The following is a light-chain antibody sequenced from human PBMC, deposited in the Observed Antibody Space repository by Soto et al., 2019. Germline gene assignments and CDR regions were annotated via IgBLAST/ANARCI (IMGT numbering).Light chain of an antibody. J-gene: IGKJ1*01. Sequence: DIQMTQSPASLSASVGDSVTITCRASESIRTSLNWYQQKPGKAPKFLIYDASKLESWVPSRFTGSGYGTDFILTITSLQPEDFATYYCQQSYDLPRTFGQGTTVEIK. V-gene: IGKV1-39*01. CDR2: DAS. CDR1: ESIRTS. CDR3: QQSYDLPRT.